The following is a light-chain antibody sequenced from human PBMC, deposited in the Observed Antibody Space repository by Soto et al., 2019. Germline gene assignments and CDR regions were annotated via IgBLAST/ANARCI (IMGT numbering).Light chain of an antibody. CDR3: SSYTSSGTPHVV. Sequence: QSALTQPASVSGSPGQAITSSCTGTNSDVGGYNCFSWCQPHPGKAPKLMIYDVSNRPSGVSNRFSGPKSGNTASLTISGLQTEDEADYYCSSYTSSGTPHVVFGGGTQMTV. V-gene: IGLV2-14*01. CDR1: NSDVGGYNC. J-gene: IGLJ2*01. CDR2: DVS.